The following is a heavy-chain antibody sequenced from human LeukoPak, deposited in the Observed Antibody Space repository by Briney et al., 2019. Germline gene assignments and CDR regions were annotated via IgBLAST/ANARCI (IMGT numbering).Heavy chain of an antibody. CDR1: GGSFSGYY. V-gene: IGHV4-34*01. D-gene: IGHD2-8*02. Sequence: SETLSLTCAVYGGSFSGYYWSWIRQPPGKGLEWIGEINHSGSTNYNPSLKSRVTISVDTSKNQFSLKLSSVTAADTAVYYCARDLWYYFDYWGQGTLVTVSS. J-gene: IGHJ4*02. CDR2: INHSGST. CDR3: ARDLWYYFDY.